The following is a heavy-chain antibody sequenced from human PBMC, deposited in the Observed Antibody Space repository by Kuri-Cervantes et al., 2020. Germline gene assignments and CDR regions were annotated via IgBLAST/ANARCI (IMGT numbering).Heavy chain of an antibody. CDR1: GFTFSSYW. D-gene: IGHD2-21*02. CDR3: AKVSVTGPLFYYYYMDV. V-gene: IGHV3-7*03. Sequence: GESLKISCAASGFTFSSYWMSWVRQAPGKGPDWVANINQDGSTIYYVDSAKGRFTVSRDNAKNSLYLQMNSLRAEDTALYYCAKVSVTGPLFYYYYMDVWGKGTTVTVSS. J-gene: IGHJ6*03. CDR2: INQDGSTI.